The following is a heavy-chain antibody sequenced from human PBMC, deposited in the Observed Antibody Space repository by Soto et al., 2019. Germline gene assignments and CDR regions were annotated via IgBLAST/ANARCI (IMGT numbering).Heavy chain of an antibody. CDR3: ARMPPEYDYDSSGYYEDY. D-gene: IGHD3-22*01. CDR1: GFTFSSYW. Sequence: GGSLRLSCAASGFTFSSYWMHWVRQAPGKGLVWVSRINSDGSSTNYADSVKGRFTISRDNSKNTLYLQMNSLRAEDTAVYYCARMPPEYDYDSSGYYEDYWGQGTLVTVSS. J-gene: IGHJ4*02. CDR2: INSDGSST. V-gene: IGHV3-74*01.